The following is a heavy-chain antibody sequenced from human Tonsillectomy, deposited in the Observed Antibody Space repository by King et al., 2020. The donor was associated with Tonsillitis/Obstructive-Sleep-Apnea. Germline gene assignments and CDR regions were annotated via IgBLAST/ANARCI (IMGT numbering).Heavy chain of an antibody. D-gene: IGHD1-1*01. V-gene: IGHV2-5*02. CDR1: GFSLSTSGVG. Sequence: TLKESGPTLVKPTQTLTLTCTFSGFSLSTSGVGVGWIRQPPGKALEWLALIYWDDDKRYSPSLESRLTITKDTSKNQVVFTMTNMDPVDTATYYCAHNHKGFTGTSGAFDMWGQGTMVIVSS. CDR2: IYWDDDK. J-gene: IGHJ3*02. CDR3: AHNHKGFTGTSGAFDM.